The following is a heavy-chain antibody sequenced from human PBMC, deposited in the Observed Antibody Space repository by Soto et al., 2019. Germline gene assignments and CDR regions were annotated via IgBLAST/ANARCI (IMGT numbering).Heavy chain of an antibody. CDR1: GFTFSGSA. Sequence: GGSLRLSCAASGFTFSGSAMHWVRQTSGKGLEWVGRIRSKANSYATAYAASVKGRFTISRDDSKNTAYLQMNSLKTEDTAVYYCARRYGDYFDSAHAFDIWGQGTIVTVSS. CDR3: ARRYGDYFDSAHAFDI. D-gene: IGHD4-17*01. V-gene: IGHV3-73*01. CDR2: IRSKANSYAT. J-gene: IGHJ3*02.